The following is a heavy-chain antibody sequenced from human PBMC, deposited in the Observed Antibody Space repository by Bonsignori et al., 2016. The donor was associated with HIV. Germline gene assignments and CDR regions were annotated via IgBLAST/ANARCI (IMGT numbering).Heavy chain of an antibody. J-gene: IGHJ4*02. CDR1: GGTFSNYV. CDR2: IIPILGIA. Sequence: SVKVSCKASGGTFSNYVITWVRQAPGQGLEWMGGIIPILGIANDAQKFKGRVTITADESTSTAYMELSSLRSEDTAVYYCARVTHQWLPGRNYFDSWGQGTLVTVSS. D-gene: IGHD6-19*01. CDR3: ARVTHQWLPGRNYFDS. V-gene: IGHV1-69*10.